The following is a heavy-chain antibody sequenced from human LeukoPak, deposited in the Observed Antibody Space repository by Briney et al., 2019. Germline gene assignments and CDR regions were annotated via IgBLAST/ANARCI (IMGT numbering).Heavy chain of an antibody. V-gene: IGHV1-69*04. D-gene: IGHD3-3*01. CDR1: GGTFSSYA. J-gene: IGHJ5*02. Sequence: ASVKVSCKASGGTFSSYAISWVRQAPGQGLEWMGRIIPILGIANYAQKFQGRVTITADKSTSTAYMELSSLGSEDTAVYYCASGFSHLNWFDPWGQGTLVTVSS. CDR2: IIPILGIA. CDR3: ASGFSHLNWFDP.